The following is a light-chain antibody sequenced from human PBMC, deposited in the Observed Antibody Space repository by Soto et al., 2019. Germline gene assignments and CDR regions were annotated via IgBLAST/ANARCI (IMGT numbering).Light chain of an antibody. CDR3: QSYDTSLSGYV. CDR1: SSNIGASYD. J-gene: IGLJ1*01. CDR2: DNT. V-gene: IGLV1-40*01. Sequence: SAHRPPPSVSRAPGHRVTISCTGSSSNIGASYDVHWYQHLPGTAPKLLIYDNTNRPSGVPGRFSGSKSGTSASLAITGLQAEDEPDYYCQSYDTSLSGYVFGTGTKVTVL.